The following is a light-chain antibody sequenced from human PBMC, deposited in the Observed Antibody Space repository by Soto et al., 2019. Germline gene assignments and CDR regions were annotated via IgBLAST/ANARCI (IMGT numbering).Light chain of an antibody. CDR2: GAS. V-gene: IGKV3-20*01. CDR1: QTVTSNY. J-gene: IGKJ1*01. CDR3: QLYAYSPST. Sequence: EIVLTQSPGTLSLSPGERATLSCRASQTVTSNYLAWYQRKPGQAPRLLIYGASSRTTDIPDRFSVSGSGTDSTLTITSRQVLDFVVSFFQLYAYSPSTFGQGTNVEIK.